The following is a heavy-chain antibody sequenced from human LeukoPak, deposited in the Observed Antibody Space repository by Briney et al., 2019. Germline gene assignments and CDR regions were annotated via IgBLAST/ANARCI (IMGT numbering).Heavy chain of an antibody. Sequence: PSETLSLTCTVSGGSISSSSYYWGWIRQPPGKGLEWIGSIYYSGSTYYNPSLKRRVTISVDTSKNQFSLKLSSVTAADTAVYYCARSGTIFGVVHTHLQHWGQGTLVTVSS. CDR1: GGSISSSSYY. J-gene: IGHJ1*01. V-gene: IGHV4-39*01. D-gene: IGHD3-3*01. CDR3: ARSGTIFGVVHTHLQH. CDR2: IYYSGST.